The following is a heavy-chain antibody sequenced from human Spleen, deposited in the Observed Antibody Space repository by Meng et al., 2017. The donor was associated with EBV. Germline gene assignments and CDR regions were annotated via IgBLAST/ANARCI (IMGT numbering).Heavy chain of an antibody. V-gene: IGHV1-18*01. D-gene: IGHD4-17*01. CDR1: GGTFRSDA. Sequence: RHGAWVKKPGSSVKVSGWTAGGTFRSDAVSWVRQAPGQGLEWMGWISLYNGNTNYAQKLQGRVTMTTNTSTSTAYMELRSLTSDDTAVYYCARLGYGINYLDYWGQGTLVTVSS. CDR2: ISLYNGNT. CDR3: ARLGYGINYLDY. J-gene: IGHJ4*02.